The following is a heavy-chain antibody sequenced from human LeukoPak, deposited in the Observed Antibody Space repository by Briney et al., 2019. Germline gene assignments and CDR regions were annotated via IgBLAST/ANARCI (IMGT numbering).Heavy chain of an antibody. J-gene: IGHJ6*02. D-gene: IGHD4-23*01. CDR1: GYTFTSYD. V-gene: IGHV1-8*01. CDR3: ARGMATVVTQAYYYYYYGMDV. CDR2: MNPNSGNT. Sequence: GASVTVSCKASGYTFTSYDINWVRQATGQGLEWMGWMNPNSGNTGDAQKFQGRVTMTRNTSISTAYMELSSLRSEDTAVYYCARGMATVVTQAYYYYYYGMDVWGQGTTVTVSS.